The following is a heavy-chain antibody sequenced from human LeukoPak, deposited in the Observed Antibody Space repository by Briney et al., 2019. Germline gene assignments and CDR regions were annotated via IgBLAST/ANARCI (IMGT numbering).Heavy chain of an antibody. J-gene: IGHJ4*02. D-gene: IGHD3-16*01. V-gene: IGHV3-23*01. CDR1: GFTFSAFA. CDR3: AKASGAVRPYFFDY. CDR2: ISGGGGST. Sequence: SGGSLRLSCAGSGFTFSAFAMGWVRQAPGKGLDWISAISGGGGSTYLADSVKGRFAISRDNSKNTLSLQMTSLRVEDTAVYYCAKASGAVRPYFFDYWGQGMLVTVSS.